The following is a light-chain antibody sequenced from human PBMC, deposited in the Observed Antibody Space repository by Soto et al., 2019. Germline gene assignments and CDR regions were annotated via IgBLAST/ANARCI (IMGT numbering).Light chain of an antibody. V-gene: IGLV2-14*01. CDR1: SSDVGAYNY. CDR3: SSYTRSSTQV. CDR2: EVS. J-gene: IGLJ1*01. Sequence: QAALTQPASVSGSPGQSITISCTGTSSDVGAYNYVSWYQLHPDKAPKLIISEVSNRPSGVSSRFSGSKSANTASLTISGLQAEDEADYYCSSYTRSSTQVFGTGTKLTVL.